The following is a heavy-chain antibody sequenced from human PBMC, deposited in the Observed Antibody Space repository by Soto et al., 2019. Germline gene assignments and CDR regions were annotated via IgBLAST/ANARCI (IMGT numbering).Heavy chain of an antibody. CDR3: ASNIGTTTRGYFQH. J-gene: IGHJ1*01. Sequence: SETLSLTCSVSGGVFSSYYWSWIRQPPGKGLEWFGFIYYSGSTNYNPYLKSRVTISIDTSKNQFSLKLNSVTAADTAVYYCASNIGTTTRGYFQHWGQGTLVTVSS. CDR1: GGVFSSYY. V-gene: IGHV4-59*08. CDR2: IYYSGST. D-gene: IGHD4-17*01.